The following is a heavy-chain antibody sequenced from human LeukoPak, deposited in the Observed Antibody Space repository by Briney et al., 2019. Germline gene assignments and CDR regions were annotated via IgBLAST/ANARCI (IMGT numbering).Heavy chain of an antibody. V-gene: IGHV4-34*01. CDR3: ARVPVRFMEPFDY. CDR2: ISHRGRT. CDR1: GGSFSGYY. J-gene: IGHJ4*02. Sequence: SETLSLTCAVYGGSFSGYYWSWIRQPPEKGLEWIGEISHRGRTHYTPSLQSRVTMSVDTSKNQFALNLNSVTAADTAVYYCARVPVRFMEPFDYWGQGILVTVSS. D-gene: IGHD3-3*01.